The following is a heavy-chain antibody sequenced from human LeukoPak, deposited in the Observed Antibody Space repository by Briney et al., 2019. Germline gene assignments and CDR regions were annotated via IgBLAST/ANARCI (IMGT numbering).Heavy chain of an antibody. CDR2: IYYSGST. V-gene: IGHV4-31*03. CDR1: GGSISSGGYY. J-gene: IGHJ5*02. D-gene: IGHD2-2*01. Sequence: SETLSLTCTVSGGSISSGGYYWSWIRQHPGKGLEWIGYIYYSGSTYYNPSLKSRVTISVDTSKNQFPLKLSSVTAADTAVYYCARTERLGYCSSTSCNNWFDPWGQGTLVTVSS. CDR3: ARTERLGYCSSTSCNNWFDP.